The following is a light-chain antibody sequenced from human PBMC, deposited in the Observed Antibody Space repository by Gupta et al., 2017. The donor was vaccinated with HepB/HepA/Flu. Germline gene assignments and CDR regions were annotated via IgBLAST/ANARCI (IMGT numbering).Light chain of an antibody. Sequence: EIVLTQSPATLSLSPGERATLSCRASQSVSSYLAWYQQKPGQAPRLLIYDASNRATGIPARFSGSGSGTDFTLTISSLEPEDFAVYYCQQRSNWPPNLTFGGGTKVKIK. V-gene: IGKV3-11*01. J-gene: IGKJ4*01. CDR1: QSVSSY. CDR2: DAS. CDR3: QQRSNWPPNLT.